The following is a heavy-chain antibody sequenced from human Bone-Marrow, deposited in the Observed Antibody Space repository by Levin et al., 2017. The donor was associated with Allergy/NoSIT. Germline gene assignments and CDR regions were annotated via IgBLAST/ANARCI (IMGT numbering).Heavy chain of an antibody. CDR1: GFTFSSYW. Sequence: GGSLRLSCAASGFTFSSYWMSWVRQAPGKGLEWVANIKEDGSEKYYVDSVKGRFTISRHNGKISMYLQMNSLRAEDTAVYYCARFGTGGDILTGYPYYHYYMDVWGKGTTVTVSS. J-gene: IGHJ6*03. V-gene: IGHV3-7*01. CDR2: IKEDGSEK. CDR3: ARFGTGGDILTGYPYYHYYMDV. D-gene: IGHD3-9*01.